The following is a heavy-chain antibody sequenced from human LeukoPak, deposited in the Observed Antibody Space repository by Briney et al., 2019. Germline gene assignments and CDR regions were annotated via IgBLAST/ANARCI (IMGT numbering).Heavy chain of an antibody. CDR3: AKNRLMVYAPIDS. V-gene: IGHV3-30*04. Sequence: PGRSLRLSCAASGFTFSSYAMHWVRQAPGKGLEWVAVISYDGSNKYYADSVKGRFTISRDNFKNTLYLQMNSLRAEDTAVYYCAKNRLMVYAPIDSWGQGTLVTVSS. J-gene: IGHJ4*02. CDR2: ISYDGSNK. D-gene: IGHD2-8*02. CDR1: GFTFSSYA.